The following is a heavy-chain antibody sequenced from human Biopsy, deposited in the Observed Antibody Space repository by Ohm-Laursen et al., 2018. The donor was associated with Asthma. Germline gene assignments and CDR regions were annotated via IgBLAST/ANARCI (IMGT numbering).Heavy chain of an antibody. CDR2: IIPVFPTA. V-gene: IGHV1-69*13. CDR3: ARVPTTLRYFDP. CDR1: GTTFSSYS. Sequence: SVKVSCNASGTTFSSYSFSWVRQAPGQGLEWMGGIIPVFPTANHPQKFQGRVTISADESTKTAYMELSSLTSEDTAVYYCARVPTTLRYFDPWGRGTLVTVSS. D-gene: IGHD2-15*01. J-gene: IGHJ2*01.